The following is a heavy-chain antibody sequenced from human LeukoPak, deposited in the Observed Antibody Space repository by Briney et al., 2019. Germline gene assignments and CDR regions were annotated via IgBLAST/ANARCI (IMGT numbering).Heavy chain of an antibody. Sequence: ASVKVSCKASGYTFTGYYIHWVRQAPGQGLEWMGWINPNISGTDYAQKFQGRVTMTGDTSISTAYMELSRLRSDDTAVYFCARDSPYGDPGPDDAFDIWGQGTMVTVSS. CDR2: INPNISGT. V-gene: IGHV1-2*02. J-gene: IGHJ3*02. D-gene: IGHD4-17*01. CDR1: GYTFTGYY. CDR3: ARDSPYGDPGPDDAFDI.